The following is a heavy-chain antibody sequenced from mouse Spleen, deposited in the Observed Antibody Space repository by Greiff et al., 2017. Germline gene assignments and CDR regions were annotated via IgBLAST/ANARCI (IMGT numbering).Heavy chain of an antibody. CDR2: IDPSDSYT. CDR3: ARSILRDYYAMDY. Sequence: VQLQQPGAELVRPGTSVKLSCKASGYTFTSYWMHWVKQRPGQGLEWIGVIDPSDSYTNYNQKFKGKATLTVDTSSSTAYMQLSSLTSEDSAVYYCARSILRDYYAMDYWGQGTSVTVSS. CDR1: GYTFTSYW. V-gene: IGHV1-59*01. J-gene: IGHJ4*01. D-gene: IGHD1-1*01.